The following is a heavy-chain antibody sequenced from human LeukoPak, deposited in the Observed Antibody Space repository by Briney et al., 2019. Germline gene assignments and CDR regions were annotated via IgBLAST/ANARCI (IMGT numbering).Heavy chain of an antibody. V-gene: IGHV3-23*01. J-gene: IGHJ6*02. Sequence: GGSLRLSCAASGFTFSSYAMSWVRQAPGKGPEWVSAISGSGGSTYYADSVKGRFTISRDNSKNTLYLQMNSLRAEDTAVYYCAKLDYGSGSYYYYYYYGMDVWGQGTTVTVSS. CDR1: GFTFSSYA. CDR3: AKLDYGSGSYYYYYYYGMDV. D-gene: IGHD3-10*01. CDR2: ISGSGGST.